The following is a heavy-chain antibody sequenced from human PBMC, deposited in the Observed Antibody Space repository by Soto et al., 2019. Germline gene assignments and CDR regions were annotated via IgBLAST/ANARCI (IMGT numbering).Heavy chain of an antibody. CDR2: INAGNGNT. Sequence: ASVKVSCKASGYTFTSYAMHWVRQAPGQRLEWMGWINAGNGNTKYSQKFQGRVTITRDTSASTAYTELSSLRSEDTAVYYCARLIVATMTDEAFDYWGQGTLVTVSS. CDR1: GYTFTSYA. J-gene: IGHJ4*02. D-gene: IGHD5-12*01. CDR3: ARLIVATMTDEAFDY. V-gene: IGHV1-3*01.